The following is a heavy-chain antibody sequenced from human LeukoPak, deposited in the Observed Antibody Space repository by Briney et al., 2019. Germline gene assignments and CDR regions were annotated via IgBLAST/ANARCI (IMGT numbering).Heavy chain of an antibody. V-gene: IGHV3-74*01. CDR2: INSDGSST. CDR3: ARAEKNREYFDY. CDR1: GFDFSSNW. Sequence: GGSLRLSCAASGFDFSSNWMHWVRHAPGKGLVWVSRINSDGSSTSYADSVKGRFTISRDNAKNTLYLQMNSLRAEDTAVYYCARAEKNREYFDYWGQGTLVTVSS. J-gene: IGHJ4*02.